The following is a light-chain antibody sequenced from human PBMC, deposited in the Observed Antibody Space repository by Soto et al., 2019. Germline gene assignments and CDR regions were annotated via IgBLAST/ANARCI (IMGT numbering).Light chain of an antibody. CDR1: SSDVGGYDQ. CDR3: SSYTGSGTF. Sequence: QSALTQPASVSGSPGQSIAISCTGTSSDVGGYDQVSWYQQHPGKVPKLMIYAVSNRPSGVSDRFSGSQSGNTASLTISGLQADDEADYYCSSYTGSGTFFGGGTKLTVL. V-gene: IGLV2-14*01. CDR2: AVS. J-gene: IGLJ2*01.